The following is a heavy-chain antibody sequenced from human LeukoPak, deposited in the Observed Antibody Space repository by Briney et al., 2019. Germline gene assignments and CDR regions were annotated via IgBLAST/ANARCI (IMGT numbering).Heavy chain of an antibody. D-gene: IGHD3-16*02. CDR2: IKDDGSEK. J-gene: IGHJ4*02. V-gene: IGHV3-7*04. CDR1: GFTISSFW. Sequence: GGSLRLSCAASGFTISSFWMTWVRQAPGKGLEWVANIKDDGSEKYDVDSVKGRFTISRDNSKNSLYLHMNSLRAEDTAVYFCARDSGSRLGELSSDWGQGTLVTVSS. CDR3: ARDSGSRLGELSSD.